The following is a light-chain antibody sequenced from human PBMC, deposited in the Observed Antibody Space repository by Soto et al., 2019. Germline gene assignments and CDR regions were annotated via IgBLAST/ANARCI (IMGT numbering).Light chain of an antibody. V-gene: IGKV1-27*01. J-gene: IGKJ4*01. CDR3: QKYTNVPA. CDR2: AAS. Sequence: DIQMTQSPSSLSASVGDRVTITCRASQGISNYLAWYQQIPGKVPKLLISAASTLQSGVPSRFSGSGSGTDFNHTISSLQPEDVATYYCQKYTNVPAFGGGTKVEIK. CDR1: QGISNY.